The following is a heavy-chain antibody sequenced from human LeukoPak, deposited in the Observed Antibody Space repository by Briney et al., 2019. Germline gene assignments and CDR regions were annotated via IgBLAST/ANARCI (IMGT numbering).Heavy chain of an antibody. CDR3: ASTPYYIAVAGLFDY. Sequence: SETLSLTCAVYGGSISSSSYYWGWIRQPPGKGLEWIGSIYYSGSTYYNPSLKSRVTISVDTSKNQFSLKLSSVTAADTAVYYCASTPYYIAVAGLFDYWGQGTLVTVSS. V-gene: IGHV4-39*01. CDR1: GGSISSSSYY. D-gene: IGHD6-19*01. J-gene: IGHJ4*02. CDR2: IYYSGST.